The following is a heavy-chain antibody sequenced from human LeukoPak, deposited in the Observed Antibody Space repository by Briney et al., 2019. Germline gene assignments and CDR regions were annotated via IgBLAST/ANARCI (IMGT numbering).Heavy chain of an antibody. Sequence: GASVKVSCKASGYTFTGYYMHWVRQAPGQGLEWMGGIIPIFGTANYAQKFQGRVTITADESTSTAYMELSSLRSEDTAVYYCARDSGVLIAAAGSFDYWGQGTLVTVSS. CDR3: ARDSGVLIAAAGSFDY. CDR1: GYTFTGYY. CDR2: IIPIFGTA. D-gene: IGHD6-13*01. V-gene: IGHV1-69*13. J-gene: IGHJ4*02.